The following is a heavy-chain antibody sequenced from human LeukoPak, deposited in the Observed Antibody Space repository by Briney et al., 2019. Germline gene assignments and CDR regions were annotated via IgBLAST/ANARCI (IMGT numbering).Heavy chain of an antibody. CDR3: ARGSSPYYYYYYMDV. CDR2: INHSGST. Sequence: SETLSLTCAVYGGSFSGYYWSWIRQPPGKGLDWIGEINHSGSTNYNPSLKSRVTISVDTSKNQFSLKLSSVTAADTAVYYCARGSSPYYYYYYMDVWGKGTTVTVSS. V-gene: IGHV4-34*01. J-gene: IGHJ6*03. D-gene: IGHD6-6*01. CDR1: GGSFSGYY.